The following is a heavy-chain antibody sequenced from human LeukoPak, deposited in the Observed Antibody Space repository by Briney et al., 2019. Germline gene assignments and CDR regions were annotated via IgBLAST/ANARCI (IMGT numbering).Heavy chain of an antibody. CDR1: GGTFSSYA. V-gene: IGHV1-69*04. CDR2: IIPILGIA. CDR3: ATGPTYYYDSSGTQPISDDY. J-gene: IGHJ4*02. Sequence: VASVKVSCKASGGTFSSYAISWVRQAPGQGLEWMGRIIPILGIANYAQKFQGRVTITADKSTSTAYMELSSLRSEDTAVYYCATGPTYYYDSSGTQPISDDYWGQGTLVTVSS. D-gene: IGHD3-22*01.